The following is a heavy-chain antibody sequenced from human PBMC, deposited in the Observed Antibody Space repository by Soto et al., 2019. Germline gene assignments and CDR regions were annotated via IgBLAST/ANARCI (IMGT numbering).Heavy chain of an antibody. Sequence: GGSLRLSCAASGLTVSSNYMTWVRQAPGKGLEWVSVIYSGGSTYYADSVKGRFTISRDSSKNTVYLQMNSLRAEDTAVYYCARLNTYYYDSSGYGSLNAFDIWGQGTMVTVSS. CDR2: IYSGGST. CDR1: GLTVSSNY. CDR3: ARLNTYYYDSSGYGSLNAFDI. J-gene: IGHJ3*02. V-gene: IGHV3-53*01. D-gene: IGHD3-22*01.